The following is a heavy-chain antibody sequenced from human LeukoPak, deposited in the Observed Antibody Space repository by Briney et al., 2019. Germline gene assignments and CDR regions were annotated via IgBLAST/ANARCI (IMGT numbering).Heavy chain of an antibody. D-gene: IGHD4-23*01. CDR3: ARRSYGGNYFDY. J-gene: IGHJ4*02. CDR1: GGSISSYY. Sequence: PSETLSLTCTVSGGSISSYYWSWIRQPPGKGLEWIGYIYYSGGTNYNPSLKSRVTISVDTSKNQFSLKLSSVTAADTAVYYCARRSYGGNYFDYWGQGTLVTASS. CDR2: IYYSGGT. V-gene: IGHV4-59*08.